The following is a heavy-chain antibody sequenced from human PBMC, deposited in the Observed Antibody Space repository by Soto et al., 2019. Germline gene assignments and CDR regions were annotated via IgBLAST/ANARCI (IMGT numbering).Heavy chain of an antibody. J-gene: IGHJ4*02. CDR1: GFTFSSFW. CDR2: INKEGSEN. Sequence: PGGSLRLSCAVSGFTFSSFWMSWVRQAPGKGLEWVATINKEGSENYYVDSVKGRFTISRDNAKNSLYLQMNSLRAEDTAVYYCARDFWDSGSYIDFWGQGTLVTV. CDR3: ARDFWDSGSYIDF. V-gene: IGHV3-7*03. D-gene: IGHD1-26*01.